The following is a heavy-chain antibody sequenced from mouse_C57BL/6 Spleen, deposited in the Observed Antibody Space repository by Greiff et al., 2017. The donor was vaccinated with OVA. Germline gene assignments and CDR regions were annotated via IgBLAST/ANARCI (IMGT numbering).Heavy chain of an antibody. CDR1: GYTFTSYW. CDR2: INPSNGGT. J-gene: IGHJ1*03. D-gene: IGHD1-1*01. V-gene: IGHV1-53*01. Sequence: VQLQQPGTELVKPGASVKLSCKASGYTFTSYWMHWVKQRPGQGLEWIGNINPSNGGTNYNEQFKSKATLTVDKSSSTAYMQLSSLTSEDSAVYYCAREEGYYGSSLWYFDVWGTGTTVTVSS. CDR3: AREEGYYGSSLWYFDV.